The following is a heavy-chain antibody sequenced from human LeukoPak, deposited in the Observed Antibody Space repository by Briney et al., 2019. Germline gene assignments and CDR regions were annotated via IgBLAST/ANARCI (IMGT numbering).Heavy chain of an antibody. CDR2: IFYSGST. Sequence: PSETLSLTCSVSGDSISSSNYYWGWIRQPPGKGLEWIGDIFYSGSTYYNPSLKSRVTMSVDTSKNQFSLKLTSVTAADTAVYYCARTFYYDSRQIDYWGQGTLVTVSS. CDR3: ARTFYYDSRQIDY. CDR1: GDSISSSNYY. J-gene: IGHJ4*02. V-gene: IGHV4-39*07. D-gene: IGHD3-22*01.